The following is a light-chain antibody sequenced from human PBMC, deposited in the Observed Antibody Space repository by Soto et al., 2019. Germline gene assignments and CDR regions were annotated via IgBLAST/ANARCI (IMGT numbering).Light chain of an antibody. Sequence: NFMLTQPHSVSESPGKTVTISCTGSGGSIASNYVQWYQQRPGSAPTTVISENNQRSSGVPDRFSGSIDSSSNSASLTISGLKTEDEAEYYCQSYDYNYQVFGGGTKLSVL. CDR1: GGSIASNY. CDR2: ENN. V-gene: IGLV6-57*02. J-gene: IGLJ3*02. CDR3: QSYDYNYQV.